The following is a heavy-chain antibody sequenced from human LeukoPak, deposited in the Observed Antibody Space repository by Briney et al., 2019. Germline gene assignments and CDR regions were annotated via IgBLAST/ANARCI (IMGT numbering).Heavy chain of an antibody. V-gene: IGHV1-8*02. CDR1: GGTFSSYA. Sequence: ASVKVSCKASGGTFSSYATSWVRQAPGQGLEWMGWMNPNSGNTGYAQKFQGRVTMTRNTSISTAYMELSSLRSEDTAVYYCARAGGWPYGSGKDVWGQGTTVTVSS. J-gene: IGHJ6*02. CDR3: ARAGGWPYGSGKDV. D-gene: IGHD3-10*01. CDR2: MNPNSGNT.